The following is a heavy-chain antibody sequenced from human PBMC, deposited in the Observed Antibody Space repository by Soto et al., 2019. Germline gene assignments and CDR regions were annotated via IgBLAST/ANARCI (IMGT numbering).Heavy chain of an antibody. CDR1: GYTFTSYG. V-gene: IGHV1-18*01. D-gene: IGHD3-3*01. CDR2: ISGYNGDT. CDR3: ARGTIFGMAQHAGLDV. J-gene: IGHJ6*02. Sequence: QVQMVQSGAEVKKPGASVKVSCKASGYTFTSYGIHWVRQAPGRGLEWMGWISGYNGDTNSAQKLQGRVTMTTDTSTSTPYMELRSLRSDDTAVYYCARGTIFGMAQHAGLDVLGRGTMVTVSS.